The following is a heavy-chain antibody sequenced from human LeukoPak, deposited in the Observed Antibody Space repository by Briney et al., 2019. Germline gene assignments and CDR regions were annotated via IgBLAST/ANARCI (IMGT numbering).Heavy chain of an antibody. Sequence: PGGSLRLSCTASGFTFGDYAMSWVRQAPGKVLEWVGFIRSKAYGGTTKYAASVKGRFTISRDDSESIAYLQMNSLKTEDTAVYYCTCYDYSAEYFQHWGQGTLVTVSS. V-gene: IGHV3-49*04. D-gene: IGHD2-2*01. J-gene: IGHJ1*01. CDR3: TCYDYSAEYFQH. CDR2: IRSKAYGGTT. CDR1: GFTFGDYA.